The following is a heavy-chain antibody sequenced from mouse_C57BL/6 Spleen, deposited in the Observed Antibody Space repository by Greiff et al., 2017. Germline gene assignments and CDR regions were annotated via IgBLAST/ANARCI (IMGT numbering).Heavy chain of an antibody. CDR1: GYTFPDYY. D-gene: IGHD2-5*01. J-gene: IGHJ4*01. CDR3: ARPNSNYVDAMDY. V-gene: IGHV1-76*01. Sequence: VKLQQSGAELVRPGASVKLSCKASGYTFPDYYINWVKQRPGQGLEWIARIYPGSGNTYYNEKFKGKATLTAEKSSSTAYMQLSSLTSEGSAVYFFARPNSNYVDAMDYWGQGTSVTVSS. CDR2: IYPGSGNT.